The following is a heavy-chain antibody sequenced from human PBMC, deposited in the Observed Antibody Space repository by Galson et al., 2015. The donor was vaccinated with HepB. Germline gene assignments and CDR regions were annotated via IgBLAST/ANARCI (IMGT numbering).Heavy chain of an antibody. CDR2: FNPEDAGS. D-gene: IGHD2/OR15-2a*01. V-gene: IGHV1-24*01. Sequence: SVKVSCKVSRNIRSEMIIHWVRQAPERGLEWLGGFNPEDAGSIYAQRFQGRFTMTEDTSTNTAYMELSRLRREDTAVYYCATDTGRLYFGDHRGGEAYWGQGTLVAVSS. CDR1: RNIRSEMI. CDR3: ATDTGRLYFGDHRGGEAY. J-gene: IGHJ4*02.